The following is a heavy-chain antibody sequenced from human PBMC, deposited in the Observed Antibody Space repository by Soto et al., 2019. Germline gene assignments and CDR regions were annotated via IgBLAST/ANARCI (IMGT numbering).Heavy chain of an antibody. V-gene: IGHV3-30*18. Sequence: SLRLSCAASGFTFSSYGMHWVRQAPGKGLEWVAVISYDGSNKYYADSVKGRFTISRDNSKNTLYLQMNSLRAEDTAVYYCAKGGETDYWGQGTLVTVSS. CDR2: ISYDGSNK. CDR1: GFTFSSYG. D-gene: IGHD4-17*01. CDR3: AKGGETDY. J-gene: IGHJ4*02.